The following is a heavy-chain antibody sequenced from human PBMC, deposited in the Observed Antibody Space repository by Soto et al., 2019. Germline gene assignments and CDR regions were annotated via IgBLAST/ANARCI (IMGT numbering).Heavy chain of an antibody. D-gene: IGHD3-10*01. CDR3: ARAEETSGPPARG. J-gene: IGHJ1*01. Sequence: QVQLVQSGAEEKKPGASVKVSCKASGYTFTSYAMHWVRQAPGQRLEWMGWINAGNGNTKYSQKFQGRVTITRDTSASTAYMELSSLRSDATAVYYCARAEETSGPPARGWGQGTLVTVSS. CDR2: INAGNGNT. CDR1: GYTFTSYA. V-gene: IGHV1-3*05.